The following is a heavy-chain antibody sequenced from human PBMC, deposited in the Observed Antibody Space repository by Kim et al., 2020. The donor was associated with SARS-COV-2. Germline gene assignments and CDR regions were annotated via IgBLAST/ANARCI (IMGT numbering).Heavy chain of an antibody. J-gene: IGHJ3*02. V-gene: IGHV3-23*01. CDR1: GFTFSSYA. CDR2: ISGSGGST. Sequence: GGSLRLSCAASGFTFSSYAMSWVRQAPGKGLEWVSAISGSGGSTYYADSVKGRFTISRDNSKNTLYLQMNSLRAEDTAVYYCAKTPLTQGFGELLFLDAFDIWGQGTMVTVSS. CDR3: AKTPLTQGFGELLFLDAFDI. D-gene: IGHD3-10*01.